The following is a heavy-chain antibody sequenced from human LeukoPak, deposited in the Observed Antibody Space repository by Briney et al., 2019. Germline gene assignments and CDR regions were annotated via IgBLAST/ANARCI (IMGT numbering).Heavy chain of an antibody. Sequence: PGGSLRLSCAASGFTFSSYSMNWVRQAPGKGLEWVSSISSSSSYIYYADSVKGRFTISRDNAKNSLYLQMNSLRAEDTAVYYCARVVGIVGATKCWFDPWGQGTLVTVSS. CDR2: ISSSSSYI. J-gene: IGHJ5*02. CDR1: GFTFSSYS. V-gene: IGHV3-21*01. CDR3: ARVVGIVGATKCWFDP. D-gene: IGHD1-26*01.